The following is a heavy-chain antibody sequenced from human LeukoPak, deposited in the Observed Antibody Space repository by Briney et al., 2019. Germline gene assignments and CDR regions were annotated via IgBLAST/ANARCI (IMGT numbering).Heavy chain of an antibody. D-gene: IGHD1-14*01. J-gene: IGHJ5*02. V-gene: IGHV3-21*01. CDR1: GFTLSGYN. Sequence: PRGSLRLSCAASGFTLSGYNMNWVRQAPGKGLEWVSSITGSSSFIYYSDSVKGQFTISRDNAENSVYLQMNSLRAEDTAVYYCAAAPELPGWFDPWGQGTLVTVSS. CDR2: ITGSSSFI. CDR3: AAAPELPGWFDP.